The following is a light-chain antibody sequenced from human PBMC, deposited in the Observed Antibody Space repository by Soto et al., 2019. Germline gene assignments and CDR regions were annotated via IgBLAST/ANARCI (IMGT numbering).Light chain of an antibody. CDR1: QSISTY. Sequence: DIQITQSPSSLSAFVGDTVTISFRASQSISTYVTWYQQKPGKAPKLLIYAASNLQGGVPSRFSGSGSGTHFTLTISSLQPEDFATYYCQQSYSTPRTFGQGTKVDIK. J-gene: IGKJ1*01. CDR2: AAS. CDR3: QQSYSTPRT. V-gene: IGKV1-39*01.